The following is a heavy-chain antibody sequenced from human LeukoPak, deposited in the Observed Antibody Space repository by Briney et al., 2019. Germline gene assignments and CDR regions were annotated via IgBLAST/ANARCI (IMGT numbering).Heavy chain of an antibody. D-gene: IGHD5-18*01. V-gene: IGHV1-18*01. Sequence: ASVKVSCKASGYTFTSYGISWVRQAPGQGLEWMGWISAYNGNTNYAQKLQGRVTMTTDTSTSTAYMELRSLRSDDTAVYYCAREGYRYGPGSGYYYYGMDVWGQGTTVTVSS. CDR2: ISAYNGNT. CDR3: AREGYRYGPGSGYYYYGMDV. J-gene: IGHJ6*02. CDR1: GYTFTSYG.